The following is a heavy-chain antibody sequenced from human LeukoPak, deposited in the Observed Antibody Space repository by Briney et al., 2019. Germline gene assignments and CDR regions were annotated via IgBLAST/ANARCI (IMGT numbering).Heavy chain of an antibody. CDR3: LSAVGPSEY. V-gene: IGHV3-74*01. D-gene: IGHD1-26*01. CDR1: GFTFSRYW. Sequence: GGSLRLSCAASGFTFSRYWIHWVRHAPGKGLVWVSRINRDGSDTVYADSVRGRFTISRDNAKNTLYLQMNSLRADDTAVYYCLSAVGPSEYWGQGTLVTVSS. CDR2: INRDGSDT. J-gene: IGHJ4*02.